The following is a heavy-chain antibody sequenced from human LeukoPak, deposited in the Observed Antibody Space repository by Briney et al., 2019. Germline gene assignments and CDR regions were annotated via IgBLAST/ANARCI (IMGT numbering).Heavy chain of an antibody. D-gene: IGHD6-19*01. CDR3: ARSVGEEDSSYYYYYMDV. CDR2: IIPIFGTA. J-gene: IGHJ6*03. Sequence: ASVRVSCKASGGTFSSYAISWVRQAPGQGLEWMGGIIPIFGTANYAQKFQGRVTITADESTSTAYMELSRLRSDDTAVYYCARSVGEEDSSYYYYYMDVWGKGTTVTISS. V-gene: IGHV1-69*13. CDR1: GGTFSSYA.